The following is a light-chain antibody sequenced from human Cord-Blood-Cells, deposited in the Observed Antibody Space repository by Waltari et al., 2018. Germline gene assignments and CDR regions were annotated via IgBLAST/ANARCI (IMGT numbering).Light chain of an antibody. Sequence: NFMLTQPHSVSESPGKTVTISCTRSSGSIASNYVQWYQQRPGSAPTTVIYEDNQRPSGVPDRFSGSIDSSSNSASLTISGLKTEDEADYNCQSYDSSLGVFGGGTKLTVL. CDR2: EDN. V-gene: IGLV6-57*03. CDR1: SGSIASNY. CDR3: QSYDSSLGV. J-gene: IGLJ3*02.